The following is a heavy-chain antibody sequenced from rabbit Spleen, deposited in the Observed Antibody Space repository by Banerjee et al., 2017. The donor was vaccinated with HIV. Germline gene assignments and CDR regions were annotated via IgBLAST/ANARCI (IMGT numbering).Heavy chain of an antibody. J-gene: IGHJ6*01. V-gene: IGHV1S45*01. CDR2: IDTNDGDT. D-gene: IGHD6-1*01. CDR1: GFSFSSNW. Sequence: LEESGGGLVKPGGTLTLTCTVSGFSFSSNWICWVRQAPGKGLEWIACIDTNDGDTDYANWPKGRFTISKTSSTTLTLQMTSLTAADTATYFCARSTYGYDDYADLYYAAMDLWGPGTLVTVS. CDR3: ARSTYGYDDYADLYYAAMDL.